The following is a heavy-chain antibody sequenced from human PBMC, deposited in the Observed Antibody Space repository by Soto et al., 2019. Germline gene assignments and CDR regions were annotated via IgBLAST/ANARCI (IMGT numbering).Heavy chain of an antibody. D-gene: IGHD6-19*01. CDR2: VWYDGSKK. J-gene: IGHJ6*01. V-gene: IGHV3-33*01. Sequence: GGSLRLSCAASGFTLSTYGMHWVRQAPGKGLEWVAVVWYDGSKKYYADSVKGRFTVSRDNSKNTLYLQMNSLRAEDTAVYYCARPLKQWQLGFGMDVWGQGSPVTVSS. CDR1: GFTLSTYG. CDR3: ARPLKQWQLGFGMDV.